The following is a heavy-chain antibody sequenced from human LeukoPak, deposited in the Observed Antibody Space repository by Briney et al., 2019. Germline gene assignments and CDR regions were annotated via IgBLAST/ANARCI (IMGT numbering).Heavy chain of an antibody. D-gene: IGHD6-19*01. CDR3: AREAVAVAGHFDY. CDR1: GFTFSNAW. J-gene: IGHJ4*02. CDR2: VYSGGRT. V-gene: IGHV3-53*01. Sequence: GGSLRLSCAASGFTFSNAWMSWVRQAPGKGLEWVSVVYSGGRTYHADSVKDRFTISKDNSKNTLYLQVNSLRAEDTAMYYCAREAVAVAGHFDYWGQGTLVTVSS.